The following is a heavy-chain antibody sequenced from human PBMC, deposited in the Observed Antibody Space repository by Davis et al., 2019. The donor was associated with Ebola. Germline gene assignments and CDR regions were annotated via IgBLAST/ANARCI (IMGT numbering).Heavy chain of an antibody. J-gene: IGHJ5*02. CDR2: INPNSGGT. V-gene: IGHV1-2*04. CDR1: GGTFSSYA. Sequence: AASVKVSCKASGGTFSSYAISWVRQAPGQGLEWMGWINPNSGGTNYAQKFQGWVTMSRDTSISTAYMELSRLRSDDTAVYYCARGYDFWSGLWFDPWGQGTLVTVSS. CDR3: ARGYDFWSGLWFDP. D-gene: IGHD3-3*01.